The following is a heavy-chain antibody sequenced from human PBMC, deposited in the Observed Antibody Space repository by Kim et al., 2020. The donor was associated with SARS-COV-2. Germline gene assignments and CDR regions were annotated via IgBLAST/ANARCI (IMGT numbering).Heavy chain of an antibody. Sequence: AAPEKGRFTISRDNSNNTLYLQMNSLRAEDTAVYYCAKTYCGGDCYRFDYWGQGTLVTVSS. V-gene: IGHV3-30*07. J-gene: IGHJ4*02. CDR3: AKTYCGGDCYRFDY. D-gene: IGHD2-21*01.